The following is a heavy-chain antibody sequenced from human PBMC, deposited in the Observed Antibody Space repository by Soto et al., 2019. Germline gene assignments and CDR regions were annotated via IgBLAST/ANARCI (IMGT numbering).Heavy chain of an antibody. CDR2: IIPIFGTA. D-gene: IGHD3-22*01. V-gene: IGHV1-69*13. CDR1: GGTFSSYA. Sequence: SVKVSCKASGGTFSSYAISWVRQAPGQGLEWMGGIIPIFGTANYAQKFQGRVTITADESTSTAYMELSSLRSEDTAVYYCAGYAYYYDSSGYCDYWGQGTLVTVSS. J-gene: IGHJ4*02. CDR3: AGYAYYYDSSGYCDY.